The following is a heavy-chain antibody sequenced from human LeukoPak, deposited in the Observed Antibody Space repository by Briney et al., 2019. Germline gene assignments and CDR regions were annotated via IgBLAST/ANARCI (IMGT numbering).Heavy chain of an antibody. CDR3: ARSQGYQLPFDY. J-gene: IGHJ4*02. CDR1: GFTVSSNY. Sequence: PRGSLRLSCAASGFTVSSNYMSWVRQAPGKGLEWVSVIYSGGSTYYADSVKGRFTISRDNSKNTLYLQMNSLRAEDTAVYYCARSQGYQLPFDYWGQGTLVTVSS. V-gene: IGHV3-53*01. CDR2: IYSGGST. D-gene: IGHD2-2*01.